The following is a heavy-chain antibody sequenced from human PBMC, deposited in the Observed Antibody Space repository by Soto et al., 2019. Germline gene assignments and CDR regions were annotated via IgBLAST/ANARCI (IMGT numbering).Heavy chain of an antibody. J-gene: IGHJ6*02. Sequence: GGSLRLSCAASGLTFSSYGMHWVRQAPGKGLEWVAVISYDGSNKYYADSVKGRFTISRDNSKNTLYLQMNSLRAEDTAVYYCAKSLMDYDILTGYYYYYGMDVWGQGTTVTVSS. CDR2: ISYDGSNK. CDR3: AKSLMDYDILTGYYYYYGMDV. CDR1: GLTFSSYG. V-gene: IGHV3-30*18. D-gene: IGHD3-9*01.